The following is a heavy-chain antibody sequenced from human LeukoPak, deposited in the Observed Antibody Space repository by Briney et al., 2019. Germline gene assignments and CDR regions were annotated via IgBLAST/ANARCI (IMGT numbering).Heavy chain of an antibody. V-gene: IGHV3-33*06. CDR3: AKAVYGSSCPDTRWFDP. CDR1: GFTFSSYG. Sequence: GGSLRLSCAASGFTFSSYGMNWFRQAPGKGLEWVAVIWYDGSNKYYADFVKGRFTISRDSSKNTLYLQMNSLRAEDTAVYYCAKAVYGSSCPDTRWFDPWGQGTLVTVSS. CDR2: IWYDGSNK. J-gene: IGHJ5*02. D-gene: IGHD6-13*01.